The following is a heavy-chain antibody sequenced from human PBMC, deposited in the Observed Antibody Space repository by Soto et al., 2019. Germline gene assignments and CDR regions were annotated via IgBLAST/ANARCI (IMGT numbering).Heavy chain of an antibody. CDR1: GFTFSSYA. CDR2: ITYDGSNK. J-gene: IGHJ4*02. CDR3: ARDFGYCSGGSCYGFDY. Sequence: PGGSLRLSCAASGFTFSSYAMHWVRQAPGKGLEWVAVITYDGSNKYYADSVKGRFTISRDNSKNTLYLQMNSLRAEDTAVYYCARDFGYCSGGSCYGFDYWGQGTLVTVSS. D-gene: IGHD2-15*01. V-gene: IGHV3-30-3*01.